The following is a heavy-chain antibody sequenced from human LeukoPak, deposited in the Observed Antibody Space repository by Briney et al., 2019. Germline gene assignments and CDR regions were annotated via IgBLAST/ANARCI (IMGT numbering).Heavy chain of an antibody. CDR1: GFTFSSYG. J-gene: IGHJ4*02. V-gene: IGHV3-23*01. CDR2: ISGSGGST. Sequence: PGGSLRLSCAASGFTFSSYGMSWVRQAPGKGLEWVSAISGSGGSTYYADSVKGRFTISRDNSKNTLYLQMNSLKSEDTAVYYCASSLRYFDPYFDYWGQGILVAVSS. CDR3: ASSLRYFDPYFDY. D-gene: IGHD3-9*01.